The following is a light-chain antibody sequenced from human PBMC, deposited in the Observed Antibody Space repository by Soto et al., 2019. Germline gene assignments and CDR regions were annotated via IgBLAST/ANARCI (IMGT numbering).Light chain of an antibody. CDR2: DVS. CDR1: SSDVGGYNS. J-gene: IGLJ3*02. Sequence: QSALTQPASVSGSPGQSITISCTGTSSDVGGYNSVSWYQQHPGKAPKLMIYDVSNRPSGVSNRFSGSKSGNTASPTISGLQAEDEADYYCSSYTSSSTRGVFGGGTKVTVL. V-gene: IGLV2-14*03. CDR3: SSYTSSSTRGV.